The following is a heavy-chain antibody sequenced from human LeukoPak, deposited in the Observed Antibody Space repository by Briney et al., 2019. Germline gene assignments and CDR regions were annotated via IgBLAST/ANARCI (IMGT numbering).Heavy chain of an antibody. CDR3: ARLRWQPVGPYFDD. CDR2: IFLTGAT. Sequence: SETLSLTCSFAAGSTSDYYWSCIRQPPPGGVEGSVHIFLTGATDYNPSLKSRVIISVDTSKKHFSLKLSSLTAADTAVYYCARLRWQPVGPYFDDWGQGTLVTVSS. D-gene: IGHD4-23*01. V-gene: IGHV4-59*01. J-gene: IGHJ4*02. CDR1: AGSTSDYY.